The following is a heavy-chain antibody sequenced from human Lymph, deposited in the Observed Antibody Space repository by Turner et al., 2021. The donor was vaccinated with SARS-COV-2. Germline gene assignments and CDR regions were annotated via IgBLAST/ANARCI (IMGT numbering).Heavy chain of an antibody. CDR1: GGSISSSNW. CDR3: ATKHCSGGSCSYYDY. D-gene: IGHD2-15*01. CDR2: IYHSGNT. V-gene: IGHV4-4*02. Sequence: QVQLQESGPGLVKPSGTLSLTCAVSGGSISSSNWWSWVRQPPGKGLEWIGEIYHSGNTNYNPSLKSRVTISVDKSKNQFSLKLSSVTAADTAVYYCATKHCSGGSCSYYDYWGQGTLVTVSS. J-gene: IGHJ4*02.